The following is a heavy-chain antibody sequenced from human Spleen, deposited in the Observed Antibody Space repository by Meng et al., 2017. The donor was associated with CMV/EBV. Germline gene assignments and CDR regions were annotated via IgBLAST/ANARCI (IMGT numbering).Heavy chain of an antibody. CDR3: ARGGYATHFDY. CDR1: GYTFTTYY. CDR2: INPRGGTT. D-gene: IGHD5-12*01. Sequence: ASVKVSCKASGYTFTTYYMHWVRQAPGQGFEYMGIINPRGGTTHYAQKFQGRVTMTIDTSTSTVYMELSSLRSEDTAVYYCARGGYATHFDYWGQGTLVTVSS. V-gene: IGHV1-46*01. J-gene: IGHJ4*02.